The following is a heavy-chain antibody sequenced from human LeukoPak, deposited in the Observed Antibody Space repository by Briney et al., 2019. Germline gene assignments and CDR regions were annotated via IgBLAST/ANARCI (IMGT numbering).Heavy chain of an antibody. Sequence: GGSLRLSCAASGFTFSSYSMNWVRPAPGKGLEWVSYISSSSSTIYYADSVKGHFTISRDNSKNTLYLQMNSLRAEDTAVYYCAELGITMIGGVWGKGTTVTISS. V-gene: IGHV3-48*01. CDR3: AELGITMIGGV. CDR1: GFTFSSYS. D-gene: IGHD3-10*02. CDR2: ISSSSSTI. J-gene: IGHJ6*04.